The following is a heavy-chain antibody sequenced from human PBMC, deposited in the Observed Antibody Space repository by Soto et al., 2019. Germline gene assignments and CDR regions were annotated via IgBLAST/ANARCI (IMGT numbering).Heavy chain of an antibody. CDR1: GYSFTSYW. CDR2: IDPTDSYT. CDR3: AIDGGRGYDGNYGDYSFDY. V-gene: IGHV5-10-1*01. Sequence: GESLKISCKGEGYSFTSYWITWVRQMPGKGLEWMGRIDPTDSYTNYSPYFQGQVMISADKSISTVFLQWSSLQASDTAMYFCAIDGGRGYDGNYGDYSFDYWGVGTLVTVS. J-gene: IGHJ4*02. D-gene: IGHD4-17*01.